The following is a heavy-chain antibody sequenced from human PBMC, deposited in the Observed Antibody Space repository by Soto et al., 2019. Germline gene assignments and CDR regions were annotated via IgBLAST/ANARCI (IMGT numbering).Heavy chain of an antibody. Sequence: GGSLRLSCAASGFTFSSYGMHWVRQAPGKGLEWVAVIWYDGSNKYYADSVKGRFTISRDNSKNTLYLQMNSLRAEDTAVYYCARDRSRYYYDSSGYYYVGYFDYWGQGALVTVSS. CDR1: GFTFSSYG. V-gene: IGHV3-33*01. CDR2: IWYDGSNK. D-gene: IGHD3-22*01. J-gene: IGHJ4*02. CDR3: ARDRSRYYYDSSGYYYVGYFDY.